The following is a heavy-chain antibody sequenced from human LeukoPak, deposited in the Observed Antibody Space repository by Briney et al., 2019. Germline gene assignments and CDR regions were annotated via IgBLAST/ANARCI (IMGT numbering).Heavy chain of an antibody. CDR1: GFTYDDYG. V-gene: IGHV3-20*04. CDR2: INWNGGST. Sequence: PGGSLRLXCAASGFTYDDYGMSWVRQAPGKGLEWVSGINWNGGSTGYADSVKGRFTISRDNAKNSLYLQMNSLRAEDTALYYCARVRPTYYYGSGSYGATDYWGQGTLVTVSS. J-gene: IGHJ4*02. D-gene: IGHD3-10*01. CDR3: ARVRPTYYYGSGSYGATDY.